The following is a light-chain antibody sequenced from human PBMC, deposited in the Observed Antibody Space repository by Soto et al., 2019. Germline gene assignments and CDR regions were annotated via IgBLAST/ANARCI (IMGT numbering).Light chain of an antibody. CDR1: SSDVGGYNY. Sequence: QSVLTQPRSVSGSPGQSVTISCTGTSSDVGGYNYVSCYQQHPGKAPKLMIYAVSKRPYGVPDRFSGSKSGNTAYLTISGLQSEDEADYYCCSYAGSYTWVFGGGTKLTVL. CDR3: CSYAGSYTWV. V-gene: IGLV2-11*01. CDR2: AVS. J-gene: IGLJ3*02.